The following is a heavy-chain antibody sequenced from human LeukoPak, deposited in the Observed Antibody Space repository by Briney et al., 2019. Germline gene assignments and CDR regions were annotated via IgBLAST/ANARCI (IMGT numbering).Heavy chain of an antibody. J-gene: IGHJ4*02. CDR3: VRSSSSIFDY. V-gene: IGHV4-38-2*02. Sequence: SSETLSLTCTVSGYSISSGYYWGWIRQPPGKGLEWIVNIYHTGSTYYNPSLKSRVTISVDTSKNQFSLKLSSVTAADTAMHYCVRSSSSIFDYWGQGTLVTVSS. D-gene: IGHD6-6*01. CDR1: GYSISSGYY. CDR2: IYHTGST.